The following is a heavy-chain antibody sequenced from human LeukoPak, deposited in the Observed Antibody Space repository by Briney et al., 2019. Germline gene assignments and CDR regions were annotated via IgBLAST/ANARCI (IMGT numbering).Heavy chain of an antibody. D-gene: IGHD3-10*01. CDR1: GFTFSSYG. J-gene: IGHJ5*02. CDR2: IWYDGSNK. V-gene: IGHV3-33*01. CDR3: ARDTTITMVRGVTPGGFDP. Sequence: GGSLRLSCAASGFTFSSYGVHWVRQAPGKGLEWVAVIWYDGSNKYYADSVKGRFTISRDNSKNTLYLQMNSLRAEDTAVYYCARDTTITMVRGVTPGGFDPWGQGTLVTVSS.